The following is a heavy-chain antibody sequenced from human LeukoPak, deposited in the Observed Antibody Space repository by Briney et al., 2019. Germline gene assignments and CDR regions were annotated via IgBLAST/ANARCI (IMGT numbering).Heavy chain of an antibody. J-gene: IGHJ4*02. Sequence: QPGASLRLSCAASGFMFDSYAMGWVRQAPGKGLEWVSAISSSGDNTYYAGSVTGRFSISRDNSKNTLHLQMNSLRAEDTALYYCARIPHPSYYFDSWGRGTLVAVSS. CDR3: ARIPHPSYYFDS. D-gene: IGHD2-21*01. CDR1: GFMFDSYA. CDR2: ISSSGDNT. V-gene: IGHV3-23*01.